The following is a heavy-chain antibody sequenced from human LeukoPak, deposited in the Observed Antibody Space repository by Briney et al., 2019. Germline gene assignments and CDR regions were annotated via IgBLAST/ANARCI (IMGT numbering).Heavy chain of an antibody. CDR2: INHSGST. V-gene: IGHV4-34*01. D-gene: IGHD4-17*01. Sequence: SETLSLTCAVYGGSFSGYYWSWIRQPPGKGLEWIGEINHSGSTNYNPSLKSRVTISVDTSKKQFSLKLSSVTAADTAVYYCAKPISTTEKGTFNYWGQGTLVTVSS. CDR3: AKPISTTEKGTFNY. J-gene: IGHJ4*02. CDR1: GGSFSGYY.